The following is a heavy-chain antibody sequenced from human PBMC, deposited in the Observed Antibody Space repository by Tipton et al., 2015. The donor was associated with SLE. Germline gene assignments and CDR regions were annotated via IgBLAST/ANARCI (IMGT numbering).Heavy chain of an antibody. V-gene: IGHV4-39*07. D-gene: IGHD4-23*01. Sequence: TLSLTCTVSGGSISSYYWGWIRQPPGQGLEWIGSTYYSGSTYYNPSLKSRVTISVDTSKNQCSLKLSSVTAADTAVYYCATSKRGNYGGNRGGFFDYWGQGTLVTVSS. CDR3: ATSKRGNYGGNRGGFFDY. J-gene: IGHJ4*02. CDR2: TYYSGST. CDR1: GGSISSYY.